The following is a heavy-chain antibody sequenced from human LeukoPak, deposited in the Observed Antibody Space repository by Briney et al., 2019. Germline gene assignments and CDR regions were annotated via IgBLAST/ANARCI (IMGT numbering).Heavy chain of an antibody. Sequence: GGSLRLSCAASGFTFSSYAMHWVRQAPGKGLEWVAVISYDGSNKYYADSVKGRFTISRDNSKNTLYLQMNSLRAEDTAVYYCARDGSYYYDSSGYLGYFDYWGQGTLVTVSS. CDR3: ARDGSYYYDSSGYLGYFDY. CDR2: ISYDGSNK. D-gene: IGHD3-22*01. V-gene: IGHV3-30*01. J-gene: IGHJ4*02. CDR1: GFTFSSYA.